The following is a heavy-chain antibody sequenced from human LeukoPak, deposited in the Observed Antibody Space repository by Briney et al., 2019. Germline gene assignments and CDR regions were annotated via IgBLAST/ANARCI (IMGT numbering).Heavy chain of an antibody. CDR2: VNPNSCFS. V-gene: IGHV1-2*02. Sequence: ASVTVACKASGYTFTGSYMHWVRQAPGQGLEWAGWVNPNSCFSDYGQKFRGRVTMTRDTSISTAYMELSRLTSDDTAVYYCARVKGPVFGVITTKERYFYYWGQGTLVTVSS. CDR3: ARVKGPVFGVITTKERYFYY. J-gene: IGHJ4*02. D-gene: IGHD3-3*01. CDR1: GYTFTGSY.